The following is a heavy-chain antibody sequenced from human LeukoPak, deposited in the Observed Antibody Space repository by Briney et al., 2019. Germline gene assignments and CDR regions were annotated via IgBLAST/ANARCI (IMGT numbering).Heavy chain of an antibody. Sequence: SETLSLTCTVSGDSVASGGYYWNWIRQPPGKGLEWIGYILHSGSTYYNPSLKSRVTMSVDRSKNQFSLRLSSVTAADAAVYYCARATAMVTYFDDWGQGTLVTVSS. J-gene: IGHJ4*02. V-gene: IGHV4-30-2*01. CDR3: ARATAMVTYFDD. CDR2: ILHSGST. CDR1: GDSVASGGYY. D-gene: IGHD5-18*01.